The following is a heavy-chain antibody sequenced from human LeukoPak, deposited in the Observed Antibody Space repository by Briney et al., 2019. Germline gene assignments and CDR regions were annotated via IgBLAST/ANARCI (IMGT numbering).Heavy chain of an antibody. V-gene: IGHV1-18*01. D-gene: IGHD3-22*01. CDR1: GGTFSSYA. J-gene: IGHJ4*02. Sequence: ASVKVSCKASGGTFSSYAISWVRQAPGQGLEWMGWISAYNGNTNYAQKLQGRVTMTTDTSTSTAYMELRSLRSDDTAVYYCARDTASYYDSSGYYPLSDYWGQGTLVTVSS. CDR2: ISAYNGNT. CDR3: ARDTASYYDSSGYYPLSDY.